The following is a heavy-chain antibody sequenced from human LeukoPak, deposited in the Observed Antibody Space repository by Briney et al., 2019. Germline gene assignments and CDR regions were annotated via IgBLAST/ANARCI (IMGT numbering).Heavy chain of an antibody. J-gene: IGHJ3*02. CDR2: ISRDSVYI. CDR1: GFTFSNYS. V-gene: IGHV3-21*05. CDR3: VRDDRYAFDM. Sequence: PGGSLRVSCAASGFTFSNYSMNWVRQSPGKGLEWVSYISRDSVYIDYADSVRGRFTIARDNAKNSLHLQMNSQRAEDTAVYYCVRDDRYAFDMWGQGTMVTVSS.